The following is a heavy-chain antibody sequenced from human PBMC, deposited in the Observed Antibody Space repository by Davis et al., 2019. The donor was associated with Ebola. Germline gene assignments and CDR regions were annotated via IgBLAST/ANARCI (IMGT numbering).Heavy chain of an antibody. CDR2: IIPMFGTA. CDR3: ARLRQWLVSGYNWFDP. CDR1: GGTFRRYA. V-gene: IGHV1-69*13. J-gene: IGHJ5*02. Sequence: SVKVSCKASGGTFRRYAISWVRQAPGQGLEWMGGIIPMFGTANYAQKFQGRVTITADESTSTAYMELSSLRSEDTAVYYCARLRQWLVSGYNWFDPWGQGTLVTVSS. D-gene: IGHD6-19*01.